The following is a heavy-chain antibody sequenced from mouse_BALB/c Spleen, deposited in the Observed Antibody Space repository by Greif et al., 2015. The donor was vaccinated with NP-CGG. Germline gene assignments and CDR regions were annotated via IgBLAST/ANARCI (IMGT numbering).Heavy chain of an antibody. D-gene: IGHD2-4*01. J-gene: IGHJ4*01. CDR3: ARPYFDYEDFYAMDY. CDR2: IRNKANDYTT. V-gene: IGHV7-3*02. CDR1: GFTFTDYY. Sequence: EVQLVESGGGLVQPGGSLRLSCATSGFTFTDYYMSWVRQPPGKALEWLGFIRNKANDYTTEYSASVKGRFTISRDNSQSILYLQMNTRRAEDSATYYCARPYFDYEDFYAMDYWGQGTSVTVSS.